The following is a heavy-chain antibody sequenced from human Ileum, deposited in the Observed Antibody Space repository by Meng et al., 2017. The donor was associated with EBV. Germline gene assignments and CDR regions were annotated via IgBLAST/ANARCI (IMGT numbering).Heavy chain of an antibody. CDR3: ASSDYYRSDY. Sequence: QESGPGLVKASETRSRACAVSGGAISRSDWWSWVRQPPGKGLEWIGETSHSGSTNYSPSLKSRVTISLDKSKNQLSLKLNYVTAADTAVYYCASSDYYRSDYWGQGTLVTVSS. J-gene: IGHJ4*02. V-gene: IGHV4-4*02. CDR1: GGAISRSDW. CDR2: TSHSGST. D-gene: IGHD3-22*01.